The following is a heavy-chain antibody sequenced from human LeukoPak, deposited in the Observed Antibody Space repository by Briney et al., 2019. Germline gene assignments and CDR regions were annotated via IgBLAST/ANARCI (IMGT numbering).Heavy chain of an antibody. CDR3: AKRQSSSWLGALGYFDY. J-gene: IGHJ4*02. D-gene: IGHD6-13*01. Sequence: GGSLRLSCAASGFTFSSYAMSWVRQAPGKGLEWVSAISGSGSSTYYADSVKGRFTISRDNSKNTLYLQMNSLRAEDTAIYYCAKRQSSSWLGALGYFDYWGQGTLVTVSP. CDR2: ISGSGSST. CDR1: GFTFSSYA. V-gene: IGHV3-23*01.